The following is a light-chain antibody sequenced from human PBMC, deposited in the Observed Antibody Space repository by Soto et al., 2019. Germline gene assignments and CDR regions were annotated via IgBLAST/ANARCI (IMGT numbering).Light chain of an antibody. V-gene: IGKV3-20*01. CDR3: QQYGSSPRT. CDR1: QSVSSNY. Sequence: EIVLTESPGTLSLSPGERATFSCRTSQSVSSNYLAWYQQKPGQAPRLLIYGAFKRATGIPDRFSGSGSGTDFTLTISRMEPEDFAVYCCQQYGSSPRTFGQGTKVDIK. J-gene: IGKJ1*01. CDR2: GAF.